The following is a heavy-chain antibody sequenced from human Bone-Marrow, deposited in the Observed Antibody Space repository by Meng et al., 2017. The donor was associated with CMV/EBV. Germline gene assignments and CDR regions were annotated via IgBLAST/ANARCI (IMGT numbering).Heavy chain of an antibody. V-gene: IGHV4-34*01. Sequence: SETLSLTCAVYGGSFSGYYWSWIRQPPGKGLEWIGEINHSGSTNYNPSLKSRVTISVDTSKNQFSLKLSSVTAADTAVYYCARVARYDFWSGSLYGMDVWGQGTTVNVSS. CDR3: ARVARYDFWSGSLYGMDV. D-gene: IGHD3-3*01. CDR2: INHSGST. J-gene: IGHJ6*01. CDR1: GGSFSGYY.